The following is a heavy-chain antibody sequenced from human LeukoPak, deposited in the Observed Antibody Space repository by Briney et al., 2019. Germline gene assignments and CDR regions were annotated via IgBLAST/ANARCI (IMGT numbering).Heavy chain of an antibody. CDR3: ARDGDSEYNWKLYYMNV. D-gene: IGHD1-20*01. Sequence: GGSLTLSCAASGFSFSSYWMHWVRHAPGKGLVWVSCINTDGSSTNYAVSVKGRFTISSDDAKNTLYLEMNSLRVQATAVYYCARDGDSEYNWKLYYMNVWGEGSTVTVSS. CDR1: GFSFSSYW. V-gene: IGHV3-74*01. J-gene: IGHJ6*03. CDR2: INTDGSST.